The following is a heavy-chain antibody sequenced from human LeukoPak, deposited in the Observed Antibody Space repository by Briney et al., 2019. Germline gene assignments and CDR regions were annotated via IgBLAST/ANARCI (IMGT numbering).Heavy chain of an antibody. Sequence: ASVKVSCKASGYTFTSYGISWVRQAPGQGLEWMGWINPNSGGTNYAQKFQGRVTMTRDTSISTAYMELSRLRSDDTAVYYCARPDWNLDNYGMDVWGQGTTVTVSS. V-gene: IGHV1-2*02. CDR1: GYTFTSYG. CDR3: ARPDWNLDNYGMDV. CDR2: INPNSGGT. J-gene: IGHJ6*02. D-gene: IGHD1-1*01.